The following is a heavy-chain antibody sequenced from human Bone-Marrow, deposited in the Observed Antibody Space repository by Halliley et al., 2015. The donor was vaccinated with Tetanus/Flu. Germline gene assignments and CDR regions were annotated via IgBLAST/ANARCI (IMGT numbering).Heavy chain of an antibody. CDR2: INPSGGST. D-gene: IGHD3-22*01. CDR3: ARTFGVDYGGCGYAYYLGY. CDR1: GYTFTSYY. V-gene: IGHV1-46*01. J-gene: IGHJ4*02. Sequence: QLVQSGAEVKKPGASVRVSCKASGYTFTSYYMHWLRQAPGQGLEWMGIINPSGGSTSYTQKFQRRVTMTWDSSTSTVYMDLSSLGSEDTAVYCFARTFGVDYGGCGYAYYLGYWGQGALVTVSS.